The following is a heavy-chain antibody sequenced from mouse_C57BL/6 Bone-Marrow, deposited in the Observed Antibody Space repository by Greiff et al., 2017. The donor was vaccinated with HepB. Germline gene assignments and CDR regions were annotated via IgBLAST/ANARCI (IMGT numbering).Heavy chain of an antibody. CDR3: ARTTVGFAY. J-gene: IGHJ3*01. D-gene: IGHD1-1*01. CDR1: GFTFSSYA. V-gene: IGHV5-4*01. CDR2: ISDGGSYT. Sequence: EVQRVESGGGLVKPGGSLKLSCAASGFTFSSYAMSWVRQTPEKRLEWVATISDGGSYTYYPDNVKGRFTISRDNAKNNLYLQMSHLKSEDTAMYYCARTTVGFAYWGQGTLVTVSA.